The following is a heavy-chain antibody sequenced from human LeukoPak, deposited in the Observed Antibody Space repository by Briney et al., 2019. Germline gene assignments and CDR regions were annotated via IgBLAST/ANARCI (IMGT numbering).Heavy chain of an antibody. V-gene: IGHV3-21*01. Sequence: GGSLRLSCSASGFTFSSRWMNWVRQAPGKGLDWVSSISSSSSYIYYADSVKGRFTISRDNAKKSLYLQMNSLRAEDTAVYYCARDGYSSSSLDYWGPGTLVTVSS. J-gene: IGHJ4*02. CDR1: GFTFSSRW. CDR2: ISSSSSYI. D-gene: IGHD6-19*01. CDR3: ARDGYSSSSLDY.